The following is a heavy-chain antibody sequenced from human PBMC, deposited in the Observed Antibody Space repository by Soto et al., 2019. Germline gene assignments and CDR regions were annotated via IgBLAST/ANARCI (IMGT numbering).Heavy chain of an antibody. V-gene: IGHV3-33*01. Sequence: QVHLVESGGGVVQPGGSLRLSCAASGFTFSSYGVHWARQAPGKGLEWVAGIWYDGSNKNYADSVKGRFTISRDNSKKTQYLQMNSLRVEDTAVYYCARDPEYWGQGTLVTVSS. CDR3: ARDPEY. J-gene: IGHJ4*02. CDR1: GFTFSSYG. CDR2: IWYDGSNK.